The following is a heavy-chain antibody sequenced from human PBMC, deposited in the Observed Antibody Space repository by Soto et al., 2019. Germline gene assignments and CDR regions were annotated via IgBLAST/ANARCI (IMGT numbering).Heavy chain of an antibody. CDR1: GFTFSSYG. CDR3: AKERYYYALWDAFDI. V-gene: IGHV3-30*18. D-gene: IGHD3-10*01. Sequence: QVQLVESGGGVVQPGRSLRLSCAASGFTFSSYGMHWVRQAPGKGLEWVAVISYDGRSKYYADSVQGRFTISRDNYKNTLYLQMNSLRAEDTAVYYCAKERYYYALWDAFDIWGQGTMVTVSP. CDR2: ISYDGRSK. J-gene: IGHJ3*02.